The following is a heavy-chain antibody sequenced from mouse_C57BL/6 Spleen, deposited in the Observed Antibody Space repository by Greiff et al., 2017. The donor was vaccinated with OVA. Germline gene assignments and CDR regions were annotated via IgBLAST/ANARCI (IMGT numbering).Heavy chain of an antibody. CDR2: ISYDGSN. CDR1: GYSITSGYY. CDR3: ARDLDLSYAMDY. J-gene: IGHJ4*01. D-gene: IGHD1-1*01. V-gene: IGHV3-6*01. Sequence: EVQLQESGPGLVKPSQSLSLTCSVTGYSITSGYYWNWIRQFPGNKLEWMGYISYDGSNNYNPFLKNRISITRDTSKNQFFLKLNSVTTEDTATYYCARDLDLSYAMDYWGQGTSVTVSS.